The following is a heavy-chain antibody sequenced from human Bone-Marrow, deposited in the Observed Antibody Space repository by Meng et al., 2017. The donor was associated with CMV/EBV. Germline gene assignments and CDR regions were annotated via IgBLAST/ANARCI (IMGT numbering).Heavy chain of an antibody. V-gene: IGHV3-23*01. CDR3: AKKSGEYYYYGMDV. Sequence: GGSLRLSCAASGFTFSSYAMSWVRQAPGKGLEWVSAISGSGGSTYYADSVKGRLTISRDNSKNTLYLQMNSLRAEDTAVYYCAKKSGEYYYYGMDVWGQGTTVTVSS. J-gene: IGHJ6*02. D-gene: IGHD2-15*01. CDR1: GFTFSSYA. CDR2: ISGSGGST.